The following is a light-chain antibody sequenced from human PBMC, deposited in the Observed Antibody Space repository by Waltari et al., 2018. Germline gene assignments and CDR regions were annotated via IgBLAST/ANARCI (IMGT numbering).Light chain of an antibody. CDR2: GAS. V-gene: IGKV3-15*01. CDR3: QAHTRWLWT. Sequence: EIVVTQSPATLSLFPGERVTLSCRASQNVTNNFAWYQQRPGQAPRLLIYGASTRATDIPTRFSGSGSGTEFTLTINSLQSEDLAIYYCQAHTRWLWTFGQGTKVEI. J-gene: IGKJ1*01. CDR1: QNVTNN.